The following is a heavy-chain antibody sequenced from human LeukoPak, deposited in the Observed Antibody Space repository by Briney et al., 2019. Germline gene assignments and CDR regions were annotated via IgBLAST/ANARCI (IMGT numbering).Heavy chain of an antibody. CDR2: IYGGGNI. J-gene: IGHJ4*02. CDR3: ARGAGYNYPYYFDY. CDR1: GFTVSSNY. D-gene: IGHD5-24*01. V-gene: IGHV3-53*01. Sequence: GGSLRLSCAASGFTVSSNYMNWVRQAPGKGLEWVSVIYGGGNIYYANSVKGRFTISRDNSKNTLYLQMNSLRAEDTAVYYCARGAGYNYPYYFDYWGQGTLVTVSS.